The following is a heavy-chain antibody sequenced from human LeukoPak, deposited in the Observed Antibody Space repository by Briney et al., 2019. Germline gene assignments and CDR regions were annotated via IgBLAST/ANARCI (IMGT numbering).Heavy chain of an antibody. V-gene: IGHV3-21*01. CDR3: ARDPALYSSGWFDY. CDR1: GFTFSSYS. J-gene: IGHJ4*02. D-gene: IGHD6-19*01. CDR2: ISSSSSYI. Sequence: GGSLRLSCAASGFTFSSYSMNWVRRAPGKGLEWVSSISSSSSYIYYADSVKGRFTISRDNAKNSLYLQMNSLRAEDTAVYYCARDPALYSSGWFDYWGQGTLVTVSS.